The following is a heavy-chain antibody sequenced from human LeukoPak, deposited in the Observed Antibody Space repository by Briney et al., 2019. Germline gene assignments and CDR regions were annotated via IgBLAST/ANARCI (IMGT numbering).Heavy chain of an antibody. Sequence: GRSLRLSCAASGFTFYDYAMHWVRPAPGKGLEWVSGISWNSGSIGYADSVKGRFTISRDNAKNTLYLQMNSLRAEDTAVYYCARDQKWGLPTVDYWGQGTLVTVSS. CDR1: GFTFYDYA. J-gene: IGHJ4*02. CDR2: ISWNSGSI. D-gene: IGHD2-15*01. V-gene: IGHV3-9*01. CDR3: ARDQKWGLPTVDY.